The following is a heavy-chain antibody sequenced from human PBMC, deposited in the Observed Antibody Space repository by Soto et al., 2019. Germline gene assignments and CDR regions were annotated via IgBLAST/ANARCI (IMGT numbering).Heavy chain of an antibody. Sequence: QVQVVESGGGVVQPGRSLRLSCAASGFTFSTYAMQWVRQAPGKGLEWVAIISYDGSKILYADSVKGRFTISRDNSKSTLFLQMNSLRVDDTAVYYCAREVVAAIYFDYWGQGTLVTVSS. D-gene: IGHD2-15*01. CDR3: AREVVAAIYFDY. CDR1: GFTFSTYA. V-gene: IGHV3-30-3*01. J-gene: IGHJ4*02. CDR2: ISYDGSKI.